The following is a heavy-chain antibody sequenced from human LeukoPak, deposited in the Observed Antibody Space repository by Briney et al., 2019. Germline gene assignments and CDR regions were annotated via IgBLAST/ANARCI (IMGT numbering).Heavy chain of an antibody. V-gene: IGHV4-4*07. CDR3: AGRYSSSWYV. J-gene: IGHJ4*02. D-gene: IGHD6-13*01. CDR1: GGSISSYY. CDR2: IYTSGST. Sequence: SETLSLTCTVSGGSISSYYWSWIRQPAGEGLEWIGRIYTSGSTNYNPSLKSRVTTSVDTSKNQFSLKLSSVTAADTAVYYCAGRYSSSWYVWGQGTLVTVSS.